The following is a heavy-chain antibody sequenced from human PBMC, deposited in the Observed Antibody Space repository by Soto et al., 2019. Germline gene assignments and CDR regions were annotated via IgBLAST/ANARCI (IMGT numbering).Heavy chain of an antibody. CDR2: THYSGST. CDR3: ARRGVERGMDV. J-gene: IGHJ6*02. Sequence: QLQLQESGPGLVKPSETLSLTCTVSGGSISTSPYYWGWIRQPPGKGLEWIGSTHYSGSTYYNPSLKSRVTIAVDTSKNHISLKLSSVTAADTAVYYCARRGVERGMDVWGQGTTVTVSS. CDR1: GGSISTSPYY. D-gene: IGHD3-10*01. V-gene: IGHV4-39*02.